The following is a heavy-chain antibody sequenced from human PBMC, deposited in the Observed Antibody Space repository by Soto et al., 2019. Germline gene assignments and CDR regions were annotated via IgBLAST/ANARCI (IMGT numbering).Heavy chain of an antibody. CDR2: INPSGGRT. Sequence: QVQLEQSGAEVKKPGASVKVSCKASPYTVTGYWMHWVRQAPGQGLEWMGTINPSGGRTDYAQKFHXXXXXXXXXXXXXXXXXXXXXXXXXTSVYYCVRDSGLSGIVTFYYWGQGTLVTVSS. CDR3: VRDSGLSGIVTFYY. V-gene: IGHV1-46*01. CDR1: PYTVTGYW. J-gene: IGHJ4*02. D-gene: IGHD3-16*02.